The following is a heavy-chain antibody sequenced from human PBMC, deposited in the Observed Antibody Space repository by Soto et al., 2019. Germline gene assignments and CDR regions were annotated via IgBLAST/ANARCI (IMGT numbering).Heavy chain of an antibody. Sequence: SETLSLTCAVYGGSFSGYYWSWIRQPPGKGLEWIGEINHSGSTNYNPSLKSRVTISVDTSKNQFSLKLSSVTAADTAVYYCARGAAAAGTGFDYWGQGTLVTVSS. CDR2: INHSGST. CDR1: GGSFSGYY. V-gene: IGHV4-34*01. J-gene: IGHJ4*02. CDR3: ARGAAAAGTGFDY. D-gene: IGHD6-13*01.